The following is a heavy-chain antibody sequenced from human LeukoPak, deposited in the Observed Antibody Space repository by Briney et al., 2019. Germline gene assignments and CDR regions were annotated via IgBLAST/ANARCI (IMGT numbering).Heavy chain of an antibody. CDR2: ISGSGGST. CDR3: AKDLMGIFGAVIKTSYYYGMDV. V-gene: IGHV3-23*01. Sequence: GGALRLGCAASGFTFSSYAMSWVRQAPGKGVEWVSAISGSGGSTYYADSVTCRFTISRDNSKNTLYLQMNTLRAEDTPVYYCAKDLMGIFGAVIKTSYYYGMDVWGQGTTVTVSS. D-gene: IGHD3-3*01. J-gene: IGHJ6*02. CDR1: GFTFSSYA.